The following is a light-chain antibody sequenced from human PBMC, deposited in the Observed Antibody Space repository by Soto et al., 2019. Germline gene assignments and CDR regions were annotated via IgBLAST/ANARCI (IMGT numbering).Light chain of an antibody. J-gene: IGKJ1*01. Sequence: EIVLTQSPGTLSLSPGERATLSCRANQSVSSSYLAWYQQKPGQAPRLLIYDASSRATGISDRFSGSGSGTDFTFTISRLEPEDFAVYYCQHYDSSQWTFGQGTKVEIK. CDR1: QSVSSSY. V-gene: IGKV3-20*01. CDR3: QHYDSSQWT. CDR2: DAS.